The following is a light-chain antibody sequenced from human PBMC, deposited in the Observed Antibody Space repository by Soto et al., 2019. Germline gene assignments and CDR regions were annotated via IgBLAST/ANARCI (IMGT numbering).Light chain of an antibody. CDR2: GVS. J-gene: IGKJ2*01. CDR1: QSISRN. Sequence: EVVMTQSPGTLSVSPGERATLSCRASQSISRNLAWYQHRPGRAPRLLIYGVSTRAAGIPARFSGSGSETEFTLTISSLQSEDFAVYYGQQYDNWPPYTFGQGTKVDIK. V-gene: IGKV3-15*01. CDR3: QQYDNWPPYT.